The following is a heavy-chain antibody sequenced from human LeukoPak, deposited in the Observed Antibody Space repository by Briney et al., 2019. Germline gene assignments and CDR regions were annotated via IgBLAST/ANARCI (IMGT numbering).Heavy chain of an antibody. V-gene: IGHV4-4*09. CDR3: AGRGHRYSRD. D-gene: IGHD2-15*01. CDR2: ISDSGIT. CDR1: GDSVSSGY. J-gene: IGHJ1*01. Sequence: SETLSLTCTVSGDSVSSGYWTWIRQSPGKGLEWIGYISDSGITDYNPSLKSRLTISVDTSNSQFSLNLNSVTAADTAVYYCAGRGHRYSRDWGQGILVTVSS.